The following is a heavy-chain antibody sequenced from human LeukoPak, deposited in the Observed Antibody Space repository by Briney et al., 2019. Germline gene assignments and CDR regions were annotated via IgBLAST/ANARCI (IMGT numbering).Heavy chain of an antibody. CDR3: ARRRDFIDY. CDR1: GFTLSEYY. V-gene: IGHV3-11*01. CDR2: SSSSGSTM. J-gene: IGHJ4*02. D-gene: IGHD3/OR15-3a*01. Sequence: PGGSLRLSCAASGFTLSEYYMSWIRQAPGKGLEWVSYSSSSGSTMYYADSVKGRFAISRDNAKNSLYLQMNSLRAEDTAVYYCARRRDFIDYWGQGTLVTVSS.